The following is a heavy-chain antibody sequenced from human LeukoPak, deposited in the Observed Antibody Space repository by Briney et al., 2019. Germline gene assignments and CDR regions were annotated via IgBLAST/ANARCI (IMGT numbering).Heavy chain of an antibody. V-gene: IGHV1-69*13. D-gene: IGHD3-22*01. J-gene: IGHJ6*03. CDR2: IIPIFGTA. Sequence: EASVKVSCKASGGTFSSYAISWVRQAPGQGLEWMGGIIPIFGTANYAQKFQGRVTITADESTSTAYMELSSLRSEDTAVYYCARVYYYDSSGYYSRHRYYYYYYMDVWDKGTTVTISS. CDR3: ARVYYYDSSGYYSRHRYYYYYYMDV. CDR1: GGTFSSYA.